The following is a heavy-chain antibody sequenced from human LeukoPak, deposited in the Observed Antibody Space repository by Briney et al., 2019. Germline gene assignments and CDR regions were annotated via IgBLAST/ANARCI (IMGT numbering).Heavy chain of an antibody. V-gene: IGHV3-23*01. CDR3: AREMYAGWYFAFDI. J-gene: IGHJ3*02. Sequence: GGSLRLSCAASGFTFSSYAMSWVRQAPGKGLEWVSAISGSGGSTYYADSVKGRFTISRDNSKNSLFLQMSSLRAEDTAVYYCAREMYAGWYFAFDIWGQGTMVTVSS. CDR1: GFTFSSYA. D-gene: IGHD6-19*01. CDR2: ISGSGGST.